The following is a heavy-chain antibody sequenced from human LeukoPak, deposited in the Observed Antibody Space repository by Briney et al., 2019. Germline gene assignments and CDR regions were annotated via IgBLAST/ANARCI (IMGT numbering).Heavy chain of an antibody. CDR3: ARGRRYLYYFDY. D-gene: IGHD2-2*02. CDR2: IYTSGST. Sequence: PSETLSLTCTVSGGSISSYYWSWIRQPTGKGLDWIGRIYTSGSTNNPSLKSRVTLSVDTSKNQFSLKLSSVTAADTAVYYCARGRRYLYYFDYWGQGTLVTVSS. CDR1: GGSISSYY. V-gene: IGHV4-4*07. J-gene: IGHJ4*02.